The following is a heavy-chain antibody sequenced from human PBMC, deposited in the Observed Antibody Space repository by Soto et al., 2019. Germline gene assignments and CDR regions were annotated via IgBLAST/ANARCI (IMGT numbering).Heavy chain of an antibody. D-gene: IGHD6-13*01. CDR2: IPHSGST. CDR1: GLSISSYNW. CDR3: ARDQGSHPGD. V-gene: IGHV4-4*02. Sequence: QVQLQESGPGLVRPSGTVSLTCAVSGLSISSYNWWSWVRQPPGKGLEWIGEIPHSGSTNYNPSLKSRVTMSVVPSKDLFSLTLNSVTAADTAFYYCARDQGSHPGDWGQGTLVSVSS. J-gene: IGHJ4*02.